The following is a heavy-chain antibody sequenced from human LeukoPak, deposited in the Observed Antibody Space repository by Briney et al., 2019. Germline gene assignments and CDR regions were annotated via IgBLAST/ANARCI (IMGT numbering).Heavy chain of an antibody. CDR1: GFTFSSYG. J-gene: IGHJ4*02. D-gene: IGHD4-11*01. V-gene: IGHV3-30*03. Sequence: GGSLRLSCAASGFTFSSYGMHWVRQAPGKGLEWVAVISYDGSNKYYADSVKGRFTISRDNSKNTLYLQMNSLRAEDTAVYYCARDIGMTTVTTGDYWGQGTLVTVSS. CDR2: ISYDGSNK. CDR3: ARDIGMTTVTTGDY.